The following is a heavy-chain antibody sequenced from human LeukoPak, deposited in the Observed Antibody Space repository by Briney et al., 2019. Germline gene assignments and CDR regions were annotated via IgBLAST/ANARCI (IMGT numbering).Heavy chain of an antibody. V-gene: IGHV3-48*03. J-gene: IGHJ4*02. CDR3: ARVGYCSGGSCYN. D-gene: IGHD2-15*01. Sequence: PGRSLRLSCAASGFTFSTYEMNWVRQAPGKRREWVSYISTSGSTIYYADSVKGQFTISRDNAKNSLYLQMKSLRAEDTAVYYCARVGYCSGGSCYNWGQGTLVTVSS. CDR1: GFTFSTYE. CDR2: ISTSGSTI.